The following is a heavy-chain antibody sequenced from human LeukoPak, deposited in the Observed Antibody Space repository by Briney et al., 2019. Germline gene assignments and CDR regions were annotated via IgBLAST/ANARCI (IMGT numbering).Heavy chain of an antibody. D-gene: IGHD2-8*02. CDR3: ARDLLGYWYSRHLRSTSSDY. CDR1: GYTFTSYG. J-gene: IGHJ4*02. Sequence: ASVKVSCKASGYTFTSYGISWVRQAPGQGLEWMGWISAYNGNTNYAQKLQGRVTMTTDTSTSTAYMELRSLRSDDTAVYYCARDLLGYWYSRHLRSTSSDYWGQGTLVTVSS. V-gene: IGHV1-18*01. CDR2: ISAYNGNT.